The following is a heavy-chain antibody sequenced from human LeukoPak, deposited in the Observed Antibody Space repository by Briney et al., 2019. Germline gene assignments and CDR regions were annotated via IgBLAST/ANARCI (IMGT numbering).Heavy chain of an antibody. CDR1: GFTFSSYA. D-gene: IGHD1-26*01. CDR2: SSGSGGST. Sequence: PGGSLRLSCAASGFTFSSYAMSWVRQAPGKGLEWVSASSGSGGSTYYADSVKGRFTISRDNSKNTLYLQMNSLRAEDTAVYYCARSGGGYSTGYFDYWGQGTLVTVSS. J-gene: IGHJ4*02. V-gene: IGHV3-23*01. CDR3: ARSGGGYSTGYFDY.